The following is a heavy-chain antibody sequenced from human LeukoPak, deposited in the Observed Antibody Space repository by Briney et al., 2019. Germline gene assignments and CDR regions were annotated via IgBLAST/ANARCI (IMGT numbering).Heavy chain of an antibody. V-gene: IGHV1-8*01. CDR1: GYTFTSYD. Sequence: ASVKVSCKASGYTFTSYDINWVRQATGQGLEWMGWMNPNSGNTGYAQKFQGRVTMTRNTSISTAYMELSSLRSEDTAVYYCARVRIRCSGGSRSLYYWGQGTLVTVSS. CDR2: MNPNSGNT. CDR3: ARVRIRCSGGSRSLYY. J-gene: IGHJ4*02. D-gene: IGHD2-15*01.